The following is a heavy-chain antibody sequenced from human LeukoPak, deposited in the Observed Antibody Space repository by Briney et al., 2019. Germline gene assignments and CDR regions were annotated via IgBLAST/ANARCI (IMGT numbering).Heavy chain of an antibody. Sequence: GGSLRLSCAASGFTVSSNYMSWVRHAPGKGLEWVSVIYSGGSTYYADSVKGRFTISRDNSKNTLYLQMNSLRAEDTAVYYCARGLVGATGVGFDYWGQRTLVTVSS. CDR2: IYSGGST. D-gene: IGHD1-26*01. CDR3: ARGLVGATGVGFDY. J-gene: IGHJ4*02. V-gene: IGHV3-53*01. CDR1: GFTVSSNY.